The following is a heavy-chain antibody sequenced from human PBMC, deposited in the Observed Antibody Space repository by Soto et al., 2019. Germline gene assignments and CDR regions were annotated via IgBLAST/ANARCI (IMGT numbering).Heavy chain of an antibody. CDR3: ARGAGGSGWALPIYYDYDYYMDV. CDR1: GGSISSYY. J-gene: IGHJ6*03. D-gene: IGHD6-25*01. Sequence: QVQLQESGPGLVKPSETLSLPCTVSGGSISSYYWSWIRQPPGKGLAWIGYTYYRGSPNYNPSLNSRVTVSVDTSKNQFARKRSSGTAAGTAVYYCARGAGGSGWALPIYYDYDYYMDVWGKGTTVTVSS. CDR2: TYYRGSP. V-gene: IGHV4-59*01.